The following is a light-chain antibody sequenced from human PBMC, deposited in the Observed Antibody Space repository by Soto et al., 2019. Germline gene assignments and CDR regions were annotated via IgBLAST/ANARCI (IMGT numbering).Light chain of an antibody. CDR3: CSYAGSSSAYV. CDR1: SSDVGSYNV. CDR2: EVS. Sequence: QSALTQPASVSGSPGQSITISCTGTSSDVGSYNVVSWYQQHPGKAPKLLIYEVSKRPSGVSDRFSGSKSGNTASLTISGXXXEDEADYHCCSYAGSSSAYVFGTGTKVTVL. J-gene: IGLJ1*01. V-gene: IGLV2-23*02.